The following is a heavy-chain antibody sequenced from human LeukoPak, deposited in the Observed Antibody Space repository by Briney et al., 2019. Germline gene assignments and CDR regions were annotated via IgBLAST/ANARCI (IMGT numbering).Heavy chain of an antibody. CDR2: INWNGGST. V-gene: IGHV3-20*04. Sequence: GGSLRLSCAVSGFTFDDYGMSWVRQAPGKGLEWVSGINWNGGSTGYADSVKGRFTISRDNAKKSLYLKMNSLRGEDTALYYCVRDYCGGDCYPFDYWGQGTLVTVSS. CDR3: VRDYCGGDCYPFDY. D-gene: IGHD2-21*02. J-gene: IGHJ4*02. CDR1: GFTFDDYG.